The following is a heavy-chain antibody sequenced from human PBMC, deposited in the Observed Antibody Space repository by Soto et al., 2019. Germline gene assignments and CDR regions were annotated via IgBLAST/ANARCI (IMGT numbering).Heavy chain of an antibody. CDR2: INPSGGST. Sequence: GYTFTSYYMHWVRQAPGQGLEWMGIINPSGGSTSYAQKFQGRVTMTRDTSTSTVYMELSSLRSEDTAVYYCARDSGSSSLYYYYYYMDVWGKGTTVTVSS. CDR3: ARDSGSSSLYYYYYYMDV. D-gene: IGHD6-6*01. J-gene: IGHJ6*03. CDR1: GYTFTSYY. V-gene: IGHV1-46*03.